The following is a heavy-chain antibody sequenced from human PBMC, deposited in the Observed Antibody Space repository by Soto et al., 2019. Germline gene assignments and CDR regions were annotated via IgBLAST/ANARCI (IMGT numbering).Heavy chain of an antibody. V-gene: IGHV3-23*01. Sequence: PGGSLRLSCAASGFTFSSYAMSWVRQAPGKGLEWVSAISGSGGSTYYADSVKGRFTISRDNSKNTLYLQMNSLRAEDTAVYYCAKTGGQQLPQFYYYYYMDVWGKGTTVTVSS. CDR2: ISGSGGST. CDR3: AKTGGQQLPQFYYYYYMDV. CDR1: GFTFSSYA. J-gene: IGHJ6*03. D-gene: IGHD6-13*01.